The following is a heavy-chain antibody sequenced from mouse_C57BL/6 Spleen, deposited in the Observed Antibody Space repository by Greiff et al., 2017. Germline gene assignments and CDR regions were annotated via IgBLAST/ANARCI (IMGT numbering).Heavy chain of an antibody. D-gene: IGHD2-1*01. V-gene: IGHV1-64*01. CDR3: AREAGYGIPFAY. J-gene: IGHJ3*01. CDR1: GYTFTSYW. CDR2: IHPNSGST. Sequence: QVQLQQPGAELVKPGASVKLSCKASGYTFTSYWMHWVKQRPGQGLEWIGMIHPNSGSTNYNEKFKSKATLTVDKSSSTAYLQLSNLTSEDSAVYYCAREAGYGIPFAYWGQGTLVTVSA.